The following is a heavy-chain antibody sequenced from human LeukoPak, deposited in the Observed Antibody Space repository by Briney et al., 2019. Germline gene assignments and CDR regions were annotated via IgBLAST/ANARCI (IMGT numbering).Heavy chain of an antibody. CDR3: ARDRGYGDYYFDY. D-gene: IGHD4-17*01. CDR1: GGSISSYY. J-gene: IGHJ4*02. CDR2: IYYSGST. Sequence: SETLSLTCTVFGGSISSYYWSWIRQPSGKGLEWIGYIYYSGSTNYNPSLKSRVTISVDTSKNQFSLKLSSVTAADTAVYYCARDRGYGDYYFDYWGQGTLVTVSS. V-gene: IGHV4-59*01.